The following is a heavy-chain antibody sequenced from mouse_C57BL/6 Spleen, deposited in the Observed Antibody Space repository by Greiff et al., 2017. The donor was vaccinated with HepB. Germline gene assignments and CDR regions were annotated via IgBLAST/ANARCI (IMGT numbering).Heavy chain of an antibody. J-gene: IGHJ4*01. CDR1: GYTFTGYW. D-gene: IGHD1-1*01. CDR3: AKGITTVVATDYYAMDY. V-gene: IGHV1-9*01. CDR2: ILPGSGST. Sequence: VKLVESGAELMKPGASVKLSCKATGYTFTGYWIEWVKQRPGHGLEWIGEILPGSGSTNYNEKFKGKATFTADTSSNTAYMQLSSLTTEDSAIYYCAKGITTVVATDYYAMDYWGQGTSVTVSS.